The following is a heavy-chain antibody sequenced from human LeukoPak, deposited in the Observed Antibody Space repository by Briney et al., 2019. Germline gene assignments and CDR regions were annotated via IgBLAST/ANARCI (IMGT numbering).Heavy chain of an antibody. CDR3: ARASWYSSTDAFDI. CDR1: GFTFSDYY. CDR2: ISSSGSII. Sequence: PGGSLRLSXAASGFTFSDYYMSWIRQAPGKGLEWVSYISSSGSIIYYADSVKGRFTISRDNAKNSLYLQMNSLRAEDTAVYYCARASWYSSTDAFDIWGQGTMVTVSS. J-gene: IGHJ3*02. V-gene: IGHV3-11*04. D-gene: IGHD6-13*01.